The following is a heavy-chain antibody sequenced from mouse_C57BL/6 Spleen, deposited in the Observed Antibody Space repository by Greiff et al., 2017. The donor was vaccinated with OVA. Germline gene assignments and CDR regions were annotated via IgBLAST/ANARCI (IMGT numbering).Heavy chain of an antibody. V-gene: IGHV5-4*01. CDR1: GFTFSSYA. Sequence: EVQVVESGGGLVKPGGSLKLSCAASGFTFSSYAMSWVRQTPEKRLEWVATISDGGSYTYYPDNVKGRFTISRDNAKNNLYLQMSHLKSEDTAMYYCARDSSLFAYWGQGTLVTVSA. J-gene: IGHJ3*01. CDR2: ISDGGSYT. CDR3: ARDSSLFAY. D-gene: IGHD2-12*01.